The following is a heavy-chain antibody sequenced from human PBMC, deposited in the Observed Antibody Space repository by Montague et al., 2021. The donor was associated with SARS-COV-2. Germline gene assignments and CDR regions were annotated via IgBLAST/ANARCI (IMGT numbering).Heavy chain of an antibody. CDR3: ATGFSGYSSSWFDKPLLEVEHAGPEFDY. CDR2: IYYSGST. CDR1: GYSISSSNW. D-gene: IGHD6-13*01. V-gene: IGHV4-28*01. J-gene: IGHJ4*02. Sequence: SETLSLTCAVSGYSISSSNWWGWIRQPPGKGLEWIGYIYYSGSTYHNPSLKSRVTMSVDTSKNQFSLKLSSVTAVDTAVYYCATGFSGYSSSWFDKPLLEVEHAGPEFDYWGQGTLVTVSS.